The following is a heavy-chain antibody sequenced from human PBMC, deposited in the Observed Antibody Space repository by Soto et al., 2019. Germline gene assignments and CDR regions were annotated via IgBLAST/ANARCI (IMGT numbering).Heavy chain of an antibody. D-gene: IGHD2-8*01. CDR3: ARGKRSFGLMVYAY. V-gene: IGHV1-8*01. CDR1: GYTFTSYD. CDR2: MNPNSGNT. J-gene: IGHJ4*02. Sequence: QVQLVQSGAEVKKPGASVKVSCKASGYTFTSYDINWVRQATGQGLEWMGWMNPNSGNTGYAQKFQGRVTMTRNTSISTAYMELSRLRSEDTAVYYCARGKRSFGLMVYAYWGQGTLVTVSS.